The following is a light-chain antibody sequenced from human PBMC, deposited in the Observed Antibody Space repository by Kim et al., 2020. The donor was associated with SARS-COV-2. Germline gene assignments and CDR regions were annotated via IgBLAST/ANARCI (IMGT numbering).Light chain of an antibody. J-gene: IGKJ3*01. CDR3: QYYDSSPL. V-gene: IGKV3-20*01. CDR1: QSISLNY. Sequence: LSPGERATLSCRARQSISLNYLAWYQQQPGQAPRLLISGASSRATGIPDRFSGSVSGTDFTLTISRLEPEDFAVYYCQYYDSSPLFGHGTKVDIK. CDR2: GAS.